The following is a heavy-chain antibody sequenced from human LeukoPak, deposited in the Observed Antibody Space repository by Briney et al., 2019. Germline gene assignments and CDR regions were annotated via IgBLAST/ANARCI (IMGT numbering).Heavy chain of an antibody. V-gene: IGHV3-23*01. Sequence: GGSLRLSCAASGFTFSSYAMSWVRQAPGKGLEWVSAISGSGGSTYYADSVKGRFTISRDNSKNTLYLQMNSLRAADTAVYYCAKDRYGFWSGYDYWGQGTLVTVSS. D-gene: IGHD3-3*01. CDR3: AKDRYGFWSGYDY. J-gene: IGHJ4*02. CDR2: ISGSGGST. CDR1: GFTFSSYA.